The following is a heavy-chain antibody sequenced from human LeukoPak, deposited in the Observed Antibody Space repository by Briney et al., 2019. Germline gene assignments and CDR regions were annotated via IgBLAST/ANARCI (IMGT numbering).Heavy chain of an antibody. CDR2: IYPGDSDT. V-gene: IGHV5-51*01. J-gene: IGHJ3*02. D-gene: IGHD5-18*01. CDR3: ARAGRGYSYGYDAFDI. Sequence: PGESLKISCKGSGYSFTSYWIGWVRQMPGKGLEWMGIIYPGDSDTRYSPSFQGQVTISADKSINAAYLQWSSLKASDTAMYYCARAGRGYSYGYDAFDIWGQGTMVTVSS. CDR1: GYSFTSYW.